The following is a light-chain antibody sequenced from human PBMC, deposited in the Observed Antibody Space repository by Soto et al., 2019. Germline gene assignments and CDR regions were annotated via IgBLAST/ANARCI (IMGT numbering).Light chain of an antibody. J-gene: IGLJ3*02. CDR1: ALPKQY. CDR3: QSADSSGTWV. Sequence: SYELTQPPSVSVFPGQTARITCSGDALPKQYAYWYQQKPGQAPVLVIYKDSERPSGIPERFSGSSSGTTVTLTISGVQAEDEADYYCQSADSSGTWVFGGGTKVTVL. CDR2: KDS. V-gene: IGLV3-25*03.